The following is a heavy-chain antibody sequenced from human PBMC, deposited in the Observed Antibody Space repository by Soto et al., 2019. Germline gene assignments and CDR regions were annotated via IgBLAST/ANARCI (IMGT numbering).Heavy chain of an antibody. D-gene: IGHD6-19*01. J-gene: IGHJ5*02. CDR1: GYTFTGYY. CDR2: INPNSGGT. V-gene: IGHV1-2*04. Sequence: GASVKVSCKASGYTFTGYYMHWVRQAPGQGLEWMGWINPNSGGTNYAQKFQGWVTMTRDTSISTAYMELSRLRSDDTAVYYCARDLTPSSQLVAVAENWFDPWGQGTLVTVSS. CDR3: ARDLTPSSQLVAVAENWFDP.